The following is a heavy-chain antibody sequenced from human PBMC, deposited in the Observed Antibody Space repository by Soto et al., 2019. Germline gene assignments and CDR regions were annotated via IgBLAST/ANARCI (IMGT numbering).Heavy chain of an antibody. J-gene: IGHJ6*02. CDR3: AVPGTGYDSSGYYYYYGMDV. V-gene: IGHV3-30-3*01. D-gene: IGHD3-22*01. CDR1: GFTFSSYA. Sequence: GGSLRLSCAASGFTFSSYAMHWVRQAPGKGLERVAVISYDGSNKYYADSVKGRFTISRDNSKNTLYLQMNSLRAEDTAVYYCAVPGTGYDSSGYYYYYGMDVWGQGTTVTVSS. CDR2: ISYDGSNK.